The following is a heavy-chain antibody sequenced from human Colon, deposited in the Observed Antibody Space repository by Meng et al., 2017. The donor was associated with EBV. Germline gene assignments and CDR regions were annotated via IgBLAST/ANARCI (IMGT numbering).Heavy chain of an antibody. Sequence: VHLQESWLGLVEPAQTLSLTRTVSGGSMSRGNSYWSWIRQPPGKGLEWIGYIHHSGSAYYNPSLQSRVSISVDTSKSQFSLNLNSMTAADTAVYYCASFDHIPRRNYFDYWGQGTLVTVSS. V-gene: IGHV4-30-4*01. CDR3: ASFDHIPRRNYFDY. CDR1: GGSMSRGNSY. D-gene: IGHD2-21*01. CDR2: IHHSGSA. J-gene: IGHJ4*02.